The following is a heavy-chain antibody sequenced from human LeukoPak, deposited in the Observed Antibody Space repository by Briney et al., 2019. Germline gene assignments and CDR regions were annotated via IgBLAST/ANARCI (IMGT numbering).Heavy chain of an antibody. CDR1: GESLSKYY. CDR3: ASSVGSTDY. Sequence: SETLSLTCAVYGESLSKYYWTWTRQSPGMGLEWIGEINHRGSTNLNPSLKSRVTLSVDTSKHQFSLKLTSVTAADAAVYYCASSVGSTDYWGQGTLVTVSS. J-gene: IGHJ4*02. V-gene: IGHV4-34*01. D-gene: IGHD1-26*01. CDR2: INHRGST.